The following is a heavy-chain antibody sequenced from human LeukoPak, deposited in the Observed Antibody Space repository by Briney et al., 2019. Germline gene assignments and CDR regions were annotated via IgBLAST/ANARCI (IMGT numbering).Heavy chain of an antibody. CDR1: GGSISSGSYY. D-gene: IGHD3-9*01. J-gene: IGHJ4*02. CDR3: ARDSYYDILTGYYNYFDY. Sequence: TSETLPLTCTVSGGSISSGSYYWSWIRQPAGKGLEWIGRIYTSGSTNYNPSLKSRVTISVDTSKNQFSLKLSSVTAADTAVYYCARDSYYDILTGYYNYFDYWGQGTLVTVSS. CDR2: IYTSGST. V-gene: IGHV4-61*02.